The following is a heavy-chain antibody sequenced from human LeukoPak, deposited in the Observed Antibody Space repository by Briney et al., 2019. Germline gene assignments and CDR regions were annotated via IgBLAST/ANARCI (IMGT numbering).Heavy chain of an antibody. J-gene: IGHJ6*03. CDR2: IGSKANSYAT. Sequence: GESLKLSCAASGFTFSGSAMHWVRQASGKGLEWVGRIGSKANSYATAYAASVKGRFTISRDDSKNTAYQQMNSLQTEDTAVYYCTSRDCSSTSCYRDPTSYYYYMDVWGKGTTVTVSS. V-gene: IGHV3-73*01. CDR3: TSRDCSSTSCYRDPTSYYYYMDV. D-gene: IGHD2-2*01. CDR1: GFTFSGSA.